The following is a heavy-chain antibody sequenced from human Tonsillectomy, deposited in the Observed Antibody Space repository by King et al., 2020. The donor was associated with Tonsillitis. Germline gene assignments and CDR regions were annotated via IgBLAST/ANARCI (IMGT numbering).Heavy chain of an antibody. CDR2: ISYDGNNK. J-gene: IGHJ4*02. D-gene: IGHD6-19*01. CDR3: AKGHSSGWFYFDS. V-gene: IGHV3-30*18. Sequence: VQLVESGGGVVQPGRSLRLSCAASGFTFSSYGMHWVRQAPGKGLEWVAFISYDGNNKYNAGSVKGRFTISRDNSKNTLYLQMNSLRGDDTAVYYCAKGHSSGWFYFDSWGQGTLVTVSS. CDR1: GFTFSSYG.